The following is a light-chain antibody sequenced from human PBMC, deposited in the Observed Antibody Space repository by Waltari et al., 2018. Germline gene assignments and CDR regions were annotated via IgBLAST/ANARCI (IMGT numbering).Light chain of an antibody. J-gene: IGLJ2*01. CDR1: ISDVGAYNY. Sequence: QSALTQPRAVSGSPGQSVTISCTGTISDVGAYNYVSWYQQHPGKAPKRMIYGVTKRPSGVPDRFSGSKSANTASLTISGLQAEDEADYYCSSYAGTYTLIFGGGTRLTVL. CDR2: GVT. CDR3: SSYAGTYTLI. V-gene: IGLV2-11*01.